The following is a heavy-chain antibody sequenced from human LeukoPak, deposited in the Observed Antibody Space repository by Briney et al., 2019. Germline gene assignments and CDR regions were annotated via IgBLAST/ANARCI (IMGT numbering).Heavy chain of an antibody. V-gene: IGHV4-34*01. D-gene: IGHD2-2*01. Sequence: PSETLSLTCAVYGGSFSGYYWSWIRQPPGKGLEWIGEINHSGSTNYNPSLKSRVTISVDTSKNQFSLKLSSVTAADTAVYYCARGHCSSTSCDSRLGWFDPWGQGTLVNVSS. CDR3: ARGHCSSTSCDSRLGWFDP. CDR2: INHSGST. J-gene: IGHJ5*02. CDR1: GGSFSGYY.